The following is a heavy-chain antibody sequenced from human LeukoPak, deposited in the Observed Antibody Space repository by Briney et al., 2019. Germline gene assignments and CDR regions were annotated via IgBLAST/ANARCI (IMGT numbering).Heavy chain of an antibody. D-gene: IGHD3-10*01. Sequence: SETLSLTCAVYGGSFSGYYWSWIRQPPGKGLEWIGEINHSGSTNYNPSLKSRVTISVDTSKNQFSLKLSSMTAADTAVYYCARGRHYYGSGSYRAPFDYWGQGTLVTVSS. V-gene: IGHV4-34*01. CDR2: INHSGST. CDR1: GGSFSGYY. CDR3: ARGRHYYGSGSYRAPFDY. J-gene: IGHJ4*02.